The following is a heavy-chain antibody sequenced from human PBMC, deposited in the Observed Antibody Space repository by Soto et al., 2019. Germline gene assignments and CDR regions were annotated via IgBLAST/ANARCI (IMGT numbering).Heavy chain of an antibody. CDR2: IYYSGST. D-gene: IGHD1-1*01. Sequence: SETLSLTCTVSGGSISSYYWSWIRQPPGKGLEWIGYIYYSGSTNYNPSLKSRVTISVDTSKDQFSLKLSSVTAADTAVYYCARLESTTGKTRFYYGMDVWGQGTTGTVSS. V-gene: IGHV4-59*01. CDR1: GGSISSYY. J-gene: IGHJ6*02. CDR3: ARLESTTGKTRFYYGMDV.